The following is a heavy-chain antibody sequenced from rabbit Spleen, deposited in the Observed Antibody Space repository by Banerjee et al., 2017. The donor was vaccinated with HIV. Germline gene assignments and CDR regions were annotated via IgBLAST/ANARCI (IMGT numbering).Heavy chain of an antibody. CDR2: IYAGSSGST. CDR1: GFSFSSNYY. Sequence: QSLEESGGDLVKPGASLTLTCTASGFSFSSNYYMCWVRQAPGKGLEWIACIYAGSSGSTEYATWAKGRFTISKTSSTTVDLKMTSLTAADTATYFCARGLWDYDSNGWGGYPYVIYGMDLWGQGTLVTVS. CDR3: ARGLWDYDSNGWGGYPYVIYGMDL. D-gene: IGHD4-1*01. V-gene: IGHV1S40*01. J-gene: IGHJ6*01.